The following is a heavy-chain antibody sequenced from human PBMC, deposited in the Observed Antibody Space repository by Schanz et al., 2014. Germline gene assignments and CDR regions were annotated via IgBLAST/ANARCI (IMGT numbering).Heavy chain of an antibody. J-gene: IGHJ4*02. CDR3: ARDPNTSAWLPYFDT. CDR2: MWNDGIKT. V-gene: IGHV3-30*04. Sequence: VQLVESGGGVVRPGRSLRLSCAASGFTFSSYAMHWVRQAPGKGLEWVAVMWNDGIKTHYADSGKGRFTISRDNSKNTVYLQMNSLRTDDTAMYYCARDPNTSAWLPYFDTWGQGTLVTVSS. CDR1: GFTFSSYA. D-gene: IGHD6-19*01.